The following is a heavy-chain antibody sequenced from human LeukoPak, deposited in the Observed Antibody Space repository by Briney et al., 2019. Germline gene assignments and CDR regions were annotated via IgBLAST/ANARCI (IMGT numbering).Heavy chain of an antibody. D-gene: IGHD2-15*01. Sequence: GASVKVSCKASGGTFSSYAISWVRQAPGQGLEWMGRIIPILGIANYAQKFQGRVTITADKSTSTAYMELSSLRSEDTAVYYCARDRVPIVVVVAATSYGFDPWGQGTLVTVSS. CDR2: IIPILGIA. V-gene: IGHV1-69*04. CDR3: ARDRVPIVVVVAATSYGFDP. J-gene: IGHJ5*02. CDR1: GGTFSSYA.